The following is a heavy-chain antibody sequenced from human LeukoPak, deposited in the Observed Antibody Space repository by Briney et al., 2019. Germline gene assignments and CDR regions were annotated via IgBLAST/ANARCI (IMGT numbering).Heavy chain of an antibody. V-gene: IGHV4-39*07. CDR1: GDSISSGSYY. CDR3: ARNSSGNYFDY. CDR2: IYYSGST. D-gene: IGHD1-26*01. J-gene: IGHJ4*02. Sequence: SETLSPTCTVSGDSISSGSYYWGWIRQPPGEDLEWIGSIYYSGSTHYNPSLKSRVTISVDTSKNQFSLKLSSVTAADTAVYYCARNSSGNYFDYWGQGTLVTVSS.